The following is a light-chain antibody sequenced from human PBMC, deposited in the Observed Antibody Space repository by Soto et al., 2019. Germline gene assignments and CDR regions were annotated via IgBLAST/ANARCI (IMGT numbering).Light chain of an antibody. CDR3: MQGRHWPYT. J-gene: IGKJ3*01. Sequence: DVVVTQSPLSLPVTLGQPASISCRSSQSLIHSDGNTYLHWFQQRPGQSPRRLIYHVSTRDSGVPDRFSGSGSGNDFTLEISGVEAEDVGVYYCMQGRHWPYTFGPGTTVDIK. CDR1: QSLIHSDGNTY. CDR2: HVS. V-gene: IGKV2-30*02.